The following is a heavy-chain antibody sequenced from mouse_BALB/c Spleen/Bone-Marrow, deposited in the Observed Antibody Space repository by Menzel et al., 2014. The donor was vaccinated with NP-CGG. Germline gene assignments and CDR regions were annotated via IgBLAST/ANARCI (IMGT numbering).Heavy chain of an antibody. CDR1: GFNIKDTY. Sequence: EVQLQESGAELVKPGASVKLSCTASGFNIKDTYMHWVKQRPEQGLEWIGRIDPANGNTKYDPKFQGKATITADTSSNTAYLQLSSLTSEDTAVYHCARYCYGNFDCWGQGTTLTVSS. V-gene: IGHV14-3*02. J-gene: IGHJ2*01. CDR2: IDPANGNT. D-gene: IGHD1-1*02. CDR3: ARYCYGNFDC.